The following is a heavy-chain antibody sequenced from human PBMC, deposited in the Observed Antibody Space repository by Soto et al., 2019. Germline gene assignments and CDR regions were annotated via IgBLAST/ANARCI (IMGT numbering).Heavy chain of an antibody. J-gene: IGHJ6*03. CDR3: ARARDFWSGYAYPKGYYYYMDV. CDR2: INHSGST. Sequence: SETLSLTCAVYGWSFSGYYWSWIRQPPGKGLEWIGEINHSGSTNYNPSLKSRVTISVDTSKNQFSLKLSSVTAADTAVYYCARARDFWSGYAYPKGYYYYMDVWGKGTTVTVSS. D-gene: IGHD3-3*01. CDR1: GWSFSGYY. V-gene: IGHV4-34*01.